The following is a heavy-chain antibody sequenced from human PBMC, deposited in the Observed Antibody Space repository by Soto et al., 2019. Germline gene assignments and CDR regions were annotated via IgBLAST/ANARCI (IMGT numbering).Heavy chain of an antibody. Sequence: QVQRVQSGAEVKKPGSSVKVSCKASGGTFSSYSISWVRNAPGQGLEWMGLIIPMFGTTTYAQKFQGGVTITADESKSTAYMELRSLGSDETALYYCARSRGSDAGGTWGQGTLVNVVS. D-gene: IGHD2-21*02. CDR1: GGTFSSYS. V-gene: IGHV1-69*01. CDR3: ARSRGSDAGGT. J-gene: IGHJ5*02. CDR2: IIPMFGTT.